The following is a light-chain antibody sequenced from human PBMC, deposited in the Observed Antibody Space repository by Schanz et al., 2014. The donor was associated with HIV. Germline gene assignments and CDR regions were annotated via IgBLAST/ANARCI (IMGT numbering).Light chain of an antibody. J-gene: IGLJ3*02. V-gene: IGLV1-47*01. Sequence: SVLTQPPSASGTPGQRVTISCSGSSSNIGSNYVYWYQQLPGTAPKLLIYRNNQRPSGVPDRFSGSKSGTSASLAISGLQSEDEADYYCAAWDDSLNGRVFGGGTKLTVL. CDR1: SSNIGSNY. CDR2: RNN. CDR3: AAWDDSLNGRV.